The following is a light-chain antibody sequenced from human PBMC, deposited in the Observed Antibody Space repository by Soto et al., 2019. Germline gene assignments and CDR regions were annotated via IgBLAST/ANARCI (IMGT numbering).Light chain of an antibody. CDR1: QHIWSY. J-gene: IGKJ1*01. V-gene: IGKV3-11*01. CDR2: DAS. CDR3: QQRSRWPWT. Sequence: EIVLTQSPATLSSSPGERATLSCRASQHIWSYLAWYQQKPGQAPRLLMYDASKRATGIPARFSGSGSGTDFTLTISSLEPEEFAVYYCQQRSRWPWTFGQGTKVDIK.